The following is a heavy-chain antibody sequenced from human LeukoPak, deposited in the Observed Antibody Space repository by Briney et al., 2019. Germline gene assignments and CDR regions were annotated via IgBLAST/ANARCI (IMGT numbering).Heavy chain of an antibody. CDR3: AKDRRPTVTKYYFDY. CDR1: GFTFSSYG. Sequence: SGGSLRLSCAASGFTFSSYGMHWVRQAPGKGLEWVAVISYDGSNKYYADSVKGRFTISRDNSKNTLYLQMNSLRAEDTAVYYCAKDRRPTVTKYYFDYWGQGTLVTVSS. J-gene: IGHJ4*02. V-gene: IGHV3-30*18. D-gene: IGHD4-17*01. CDR2: ISYDGSNK.